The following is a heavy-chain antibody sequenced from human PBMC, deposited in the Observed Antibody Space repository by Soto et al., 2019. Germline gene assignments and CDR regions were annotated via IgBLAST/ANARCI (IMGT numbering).Heavy chain of an antibody. CDR1: GFTFSSYA. Sequence: LRLSCAASGFTFSSYAMSWVRQAPGKGLEWVSAISGSGGSTYYADSVKGRFTVSRDNSKNTLYLQMNSLRAEDTAVYYCAKLYPPFLRQEGYWGQGTLVTVSS. D-gene: IGHD4-17*01. J-gene: IGHJ4*02. V-gene: IGHV3-23*01. CDR2: ISGSGGST. CDR3: AKLYPPFLRQEGY.